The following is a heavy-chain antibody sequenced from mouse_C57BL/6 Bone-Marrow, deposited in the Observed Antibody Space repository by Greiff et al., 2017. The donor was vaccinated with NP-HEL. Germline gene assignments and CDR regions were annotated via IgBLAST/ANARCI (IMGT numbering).Heavy chain of an antibody. J-gene: IGHJ3*01. CDR1: GFTFNTYA. CDR3: VTNYYGREAY. CDR2: IRSKSSNSAT. D-gene: IGHD1-1*01. Sequence: EVHLVESGGGLVQPKGSLKLSCAASGFTFNTYAMHWVRQAPGQGLEWVARIRSKSSNSATYYADSVKDRFTISRDDSQSMLYLQMNNLKTEDTAMYYCVTNYYGREAYWGQGTLVTVAA. V-gene: IGHV10-3*01.